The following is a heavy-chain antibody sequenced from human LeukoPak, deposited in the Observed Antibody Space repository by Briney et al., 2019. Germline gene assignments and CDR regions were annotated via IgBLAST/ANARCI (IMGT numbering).Heavy chain of an antibody. J-gene: IGHJ1*01. CDR2: ISSSGSTI. CDR3: ARSSYDYVWGSYRSAEYFQH. D-gene: IGHD3-16*02. V-gene: IGHV3-48*03. Sequence: PGGSLRLACAASGLTFSSYEMNWVRQAPGRGLEWVSYISSSGSTIYYADSVKGRFTISRDNAKNSLYLQMNSLRAEDTAVYYCARSSYDYVWGSYRSAEYFQHWGQGTLVTVSS. CDR1: GLTFSSYE.